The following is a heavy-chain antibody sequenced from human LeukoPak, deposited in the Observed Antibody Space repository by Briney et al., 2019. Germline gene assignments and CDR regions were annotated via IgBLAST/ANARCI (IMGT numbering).Heavy chain of an antibody. J-gene: IGHJ4*02. CDR2: IYHSGST. V-gene: IGHV4-38-2*02. CDR1: GYSISSGYY. Sequence: SETLSLTCTVSGYSISSGYYWGWIRQPPGKGLEWIGNIYHSGSTYYNASLKSRVTISIDTSKNQCSLKLSSVTAADTAVYYCARDRSSGWYDYWGQGTLVTVSS. D-gene: IGHD6-19*01. CDR3: ARDRSSGWYDY.